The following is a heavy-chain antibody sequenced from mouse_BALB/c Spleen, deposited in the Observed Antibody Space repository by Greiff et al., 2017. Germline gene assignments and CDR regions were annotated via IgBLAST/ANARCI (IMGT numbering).Heavy chain of an antibody. CDR2: IYPGNGDT. J-gene: IGHJ3*01. Sequence: QVQLQQPGAELVKPGASVKMSCKASGYTFTSYNMHWVKQTPGQGLEWIGAIYPGNGDTSYNQKFKGKATLTADKSSSTAYMQLSSLTSEDSAVYYCARSASYRGFAYWGQGTLVTVSA. CDR1: GYTFTSYN. V-gene: IGHV1-12*01. CDR3: ARSASYRGFAY. D-gene: IGHD2-10*01.